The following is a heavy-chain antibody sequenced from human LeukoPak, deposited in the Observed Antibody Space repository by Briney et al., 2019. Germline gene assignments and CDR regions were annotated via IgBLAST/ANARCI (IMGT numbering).Heavy chain of an antibody. V-gene: IGHV3-21*01. Sequence: GGSLRLSCAASGFTFSNYAMSWVRHAPGKGLECASCISTRSTYIYHADSVKGRFTISRDSAKNSLYLQMNSLRAEDTAVYYCARARGRSINDAFDIWGQGTMVTVSS. D-gene: IGHD3-16*01. CDR3: ARARGRSINDAFDI. J-gene: IGHJ3*02. CDR2: ISTRSTYI. CDR1: GFTFSNYA.